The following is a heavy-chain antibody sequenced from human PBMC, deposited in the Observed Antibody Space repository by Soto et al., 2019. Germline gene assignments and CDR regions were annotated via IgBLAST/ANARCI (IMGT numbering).Heavy chain of an antibody. CDR3: ARDKITGLFDY. J-gene: IGHJ4*02. D-gene: IGHD2-8*02. CDR2: INHSGNT. V-gene: IGHV4-34*01. Sequence: ASETLSLTCAGYGGSFSGYYWTWIRPPPGTGLEGIGEINHSGNTNYNPSLKSRVNISVDTSKNQFSLKLTSVTAADTAVYYCARDKITGLFDYWGQGTLVTVSS. CDR1: GGSFSGYY.